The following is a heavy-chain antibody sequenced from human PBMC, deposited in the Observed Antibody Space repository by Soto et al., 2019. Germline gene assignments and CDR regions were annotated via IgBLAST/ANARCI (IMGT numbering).Heavy chain of an antibody. CDR2: ISGTGSNT. J-gene: IGHJ5*02. D-gene: IGHD2-21*01. Sequence: PGGSLRLSCAASGFTFGAYAMNWIRRAPGKGLEWVSAISGTGSNTYYTNSVKGRFTISRDNSRNTLFLQMNSLRVDDTAVYYCAKDRGGIVPNWFHPWGQGTLVTVSS. CDR1: GFTFGAYA. CDR3: AKDRGGIVPNWFHP. V-gene: IGHV3-23*01.